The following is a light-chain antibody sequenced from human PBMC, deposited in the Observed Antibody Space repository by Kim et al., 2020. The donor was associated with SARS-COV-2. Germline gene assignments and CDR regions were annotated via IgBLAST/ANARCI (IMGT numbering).Light chain of an antibody. CDR1: NIGSKN. CDR3: QVWDSGSEVV. V-gene: IGLV3-9*01. J-gene: IGLJ2*01. Sequence: SYELTQPLSVSVALGQTARIPCGGNNIGSKNVHWYQQKPGQAPVLVIYRDDNRPSGIPDRFSGSKSGNTATLTITRAQVGDDADFYCQVWDSGSEVVFGGGTQLTVL. CDR2: RDD.